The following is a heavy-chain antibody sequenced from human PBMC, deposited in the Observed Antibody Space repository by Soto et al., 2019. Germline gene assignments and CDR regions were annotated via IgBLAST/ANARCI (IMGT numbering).Heavy chain of an antibody. Sequence: LRLSCAASGFTFSSYGMHWVRQAPGKGLEWVAVISYDGSNKYYADSVKGRFTISRDNSKNTLYLQMNSLRAEDTAVYYCAKDLSGSYTPGYWGQGTLVTVSS. D-gene: IGHD1-26*01. CDR1: GFTFSSYG. CDR2: ISYDGSNK. V-gene: IGHV3-30*18. CDR3: AKDLSGSYTPGY. J-gene: IGHJ4*02.